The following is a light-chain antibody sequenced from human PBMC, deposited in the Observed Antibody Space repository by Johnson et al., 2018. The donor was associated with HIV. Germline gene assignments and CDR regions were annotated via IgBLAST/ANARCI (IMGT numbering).Light chain of an antibody. Sequence: QSMLTQPPSVSAAPGQKVTISCSGSSSNIGNNYVSWYQQLPRTAPKLLIYDNNKRPSGIPDRFSGSTSGTSATLGITGLPTGDEADYYCGTWDTSLSAGGVFGSGTKVTVL. J-gene: IGLJ1*01. CDR3: GTWDTSLSAGGV. CDR2: DNN. CDR1: SSNIGNNY. V-gene: IGLV1-51*01.